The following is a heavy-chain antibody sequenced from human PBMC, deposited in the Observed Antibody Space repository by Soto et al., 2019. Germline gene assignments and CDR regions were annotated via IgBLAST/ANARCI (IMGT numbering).Heavy chain of an antibody. CDR3: ATSGVTGYSYGYSGLDS. CDR1: KFTFSSYG. D-gene: IGHD5-18*01. V-gene: IGHV3-30*03. Sequence: QVQLVESGGGVVQPGRSLRLSCAASKFTFSSYGMHWVRQAPGKGLEWVALISYDGINQYYADSVKGRFTISRDNSKNTLDLQMNSLKTEDTAVYYCATSGVTGYSYGYSGLDSWGQGTLVTVSS. CDR2: ISYDGINQ. J-gene: IGHJ4*02.